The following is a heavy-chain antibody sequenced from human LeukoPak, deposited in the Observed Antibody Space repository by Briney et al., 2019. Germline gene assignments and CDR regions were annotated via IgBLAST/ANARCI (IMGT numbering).Heavy chain of an antibody. CDR3: ARAFDYYDSSGYYYDAFDI. Sequence: GGSLRLSCAASGFTFSSYTMNWVRQAPGKGLDWVSPISGSSSYIYYADSVKGRFTISRDNAKNSLYLQMNSLRAEDTAVYYCARAFDYYDSSGYYYDAFDIWGQGTMVTVSS. V-gene: IGHV3-21*01. J-gene: IGHJ3*02. D-gene: IGHD3-22*01. CDR1: GFTFSSYT. CDR2: ISGSSSYI.